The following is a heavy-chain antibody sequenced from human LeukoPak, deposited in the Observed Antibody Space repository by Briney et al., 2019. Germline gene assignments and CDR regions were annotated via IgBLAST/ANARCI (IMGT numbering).Heavy chain of an antibody. CDR2: IHHSGST. Sequence: SETLSLTCAVSGGSIIRGGYSWSWIRQSPGQGLEWIGYIHHSGSTYYNPSLKSRLTMSVDTSKNQFSLNLTSVTAADTAVYYCAREPLGISADPPLWGQGTQVTVSS. CDR3: AREPLGISADPPL. D-gene: IGHD6-13*01. CDR1: GGSIIRGGYS. J-gene: IGHJ4*02. V-gene: IGHV4-30-2*06.